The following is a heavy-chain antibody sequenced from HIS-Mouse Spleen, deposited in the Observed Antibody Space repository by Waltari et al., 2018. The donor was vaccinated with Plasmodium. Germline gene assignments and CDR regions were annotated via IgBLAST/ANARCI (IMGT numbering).Heavy chain of an antibody. D-gene: IGHD3-10*01. CDR1: GGSISSSSYY. Sequence: QLQLQESGPGLVKPSETLSLTCTVSGGSISSSSYYWGWIRQPPGKGLEWIGSIYYSGSTYYNPSLKSRVTISVDTSKNQFSLKLSSVTAADTAVYYCARGLRGHYWYFDLWGRGTLVTVSS. J-gene: IGHJ2*01. CDR3: ARGLRGHYWYFDL. CDR2: IYYSGST. V-gene: IGHV4-39*01.